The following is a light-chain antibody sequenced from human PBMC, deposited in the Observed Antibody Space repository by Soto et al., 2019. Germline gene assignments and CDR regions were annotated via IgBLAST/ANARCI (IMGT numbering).Light chain of an antibody. J-gene: IGLJ2*01. Sequence: QSVLTQPPSASGSPGQSVTISCTGTSSDIGGHNHVYWYQQHPGKTPKLMIYEVSERPSGVPDRFSGSKSGNTASLTVSGLQAEDEADYYCSSYGGSDNVLFGGGTKLTVL. CDR3: SSYGGSDNVL. V-gene: IGLV2-8*01. CDR2: EVS. CDR1: SSDIGGHNH.